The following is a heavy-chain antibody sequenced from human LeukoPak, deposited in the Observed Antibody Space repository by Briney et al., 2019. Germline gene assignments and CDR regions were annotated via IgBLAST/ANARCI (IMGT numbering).Heavy chain of an antibody. D-gene: IGHD6-13*01. V-gene: IGHV4-34*01. CDR2: INHSGST. CDR1: GGSFSGYY. CDR3: ARGRRPLIAAAFDY. Sequence: SETLSLTCAVYGGSFSGYYWSWIRQPPGKGLEWIGEINHSGSTNYNPSLKSRVTTSVDTSKNQFSLKLSSVTAADTAVYYCARGRRPLIAAAFDYWGQGTLVTVSS. J-gene: IGHJ4*02.